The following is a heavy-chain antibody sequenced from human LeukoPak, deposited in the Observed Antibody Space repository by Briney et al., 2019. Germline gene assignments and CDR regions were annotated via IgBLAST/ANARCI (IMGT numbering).Heavy chain of an antibody. CDR3: ARGGYGHNMDV. CDR1: GFTFSNYY. CDR2: IKNAGDDP. Sequence: GVSLRLSCVGSGFTFSNYYMYWVRQAPGKGPVWVSRIKNAGDDPIYADSVKGRFTISRDNAKNTVYLQMNSLRAEDTAVYYCARGGYGHNMDVWGEGTTVTVSS. V-gene: IGHV3-74*01. J-gene: IGHJ6*03. D-gene: IGHD3-10*01.